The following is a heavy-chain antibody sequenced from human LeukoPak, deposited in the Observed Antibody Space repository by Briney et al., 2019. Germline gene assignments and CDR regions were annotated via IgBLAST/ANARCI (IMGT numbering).Heavy chain of an antibody. Sequence: SVKVSCKASGGTFSSYAISWVRQAPGQGLEWMGGIIPIFGTANYAQKFQGRVTITADKSTSTAYMELSSLRSEDTAVYYCARDSTAMAADYYYYMDVWGKGTTVTVSS. CDR2: IIPIFGTA. J-gene: IGHJ6*03. CDR1: GGTFSSYA. D-gene: IGHD5-18*01. V-gene: IGHV1-69*06. CDR3: ARDSTAMAADYYYYMDV.